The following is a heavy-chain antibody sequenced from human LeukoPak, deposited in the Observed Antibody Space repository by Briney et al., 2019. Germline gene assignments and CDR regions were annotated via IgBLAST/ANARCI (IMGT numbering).Heavy chain of an antibody. J-gene: IGHJ4*02. D-gene: IGHD6-19*01. CDR2: IYYSGTT. Sequence: PSETLSLTRTVSGGSISSSTYYWGWIRQPPGKGLEWIGSIYYSGTTYYNPSLKSRVTISADTSKNQFSLKLSSVTAADTAVYYCAGGRSSVLGYWGQGTLATVSS. CDR3: AGGRSSVLGY. CDR1: GGSISSSTYY. V-gene: IGHV4-39*01.